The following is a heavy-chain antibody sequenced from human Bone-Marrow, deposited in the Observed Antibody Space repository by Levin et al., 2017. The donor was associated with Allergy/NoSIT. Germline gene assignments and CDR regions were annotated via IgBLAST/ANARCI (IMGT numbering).Heavy chain of an antibody. CDR3: AGPLNLVATGY. CDR1: GFTFSDYG. J-gene: IGHJ4*02. V-gene: IGHV3-30*03. CDR2: ISKDGNDI. Sequence: PGGSLRLSCAASGFTFSDYGMHWIRQAPGKGLEWVAVISKDGNDIEYADSVKGRFSISRDNLNQILYLQLNSLSSEDTAVYYCAGPLNLVATGYWGQGTLVTVSS. D-gene: IGHD5-12*01.